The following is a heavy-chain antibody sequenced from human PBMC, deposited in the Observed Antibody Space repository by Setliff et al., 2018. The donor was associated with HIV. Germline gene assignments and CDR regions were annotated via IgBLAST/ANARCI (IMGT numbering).Heavy chain of an antibody. Sequence: PGGSLRLSCAASGFTVSGYYMAWVRQAPGKGLEWVSTIYSGGSTYHADSVKGRFTLSRDSSKNTLSLQMNSLRTEDTAVYYCAKEGSNWYPPNYFDYWGQGTLVTVSS. CDR1: GFTVSGYY. J-gene: IGHJ4*02. V-gene: IGHV3-66*02. D-gene: IGHD4-4*01. CDR2: IYSGGST. CDR3: AKEGSNWYPPNYFDY.